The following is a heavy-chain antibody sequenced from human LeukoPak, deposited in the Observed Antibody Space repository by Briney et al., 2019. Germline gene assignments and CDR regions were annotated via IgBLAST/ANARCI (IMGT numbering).Heavy chain of an antibody. Sequence: GASVKVSCKASGGTFSTYAINWVRQAPGQGLEWMGGIIPIFSTTNYPQRFQGRVTITADESTSTSYMELSSLRSEDTAVYYCARRSSSSSSHFDYWGQGTLVTVSS. V-gene: IGHV1-69*13. D-gene: IGHD6-6*01. J-gene: IGHJ4*02. CDR1: GGTFSTYA. CDR3: ARRSSSSSSHFDY. CDR2: IIPIFSTT.